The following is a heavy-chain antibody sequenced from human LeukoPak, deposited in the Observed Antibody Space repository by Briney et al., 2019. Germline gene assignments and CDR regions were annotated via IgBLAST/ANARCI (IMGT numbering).Heavy chain of an antibody. Sequence: ASVKVSCKASGYTFTSYYIHWVRQAPGQRLEWMGIIIPSGGSTSYAQTFQGRVTMTRDTSTSTVYMELSSLRSEDTAVYYCASASGYSGYDLIDYWGQGTLVTVSS. V-gene: IGHV1-46*01. CDR1: GYTFTSYY. D-gene: IGHD5-12*01. CDR3: ASASGYSGYDLIDY. CDR2: IIPSGGST. J-gene: IGHJ4*02.